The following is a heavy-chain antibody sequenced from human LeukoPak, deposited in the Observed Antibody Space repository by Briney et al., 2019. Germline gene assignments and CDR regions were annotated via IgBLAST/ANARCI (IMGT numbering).Heavy chain of an antibody. Sequence: GGSLRLSCAASGFTFDDYAMHWVRQAPGKGLEWFSLISGDGGSTYYADSVKGRFTISRDNSKNSLYLQMNSLRTEDTALYYCAYWGDGYENGNLDYWGQGTLVAVSS. D-gene: IGHD5-12*01. CDR1: GFTFDDYA. V-gene: IGHV3-43*02. CDR3: AYWGDGYENGNLDY. J-gene: IGHJ4*02. CDR2: ISGDGGST.